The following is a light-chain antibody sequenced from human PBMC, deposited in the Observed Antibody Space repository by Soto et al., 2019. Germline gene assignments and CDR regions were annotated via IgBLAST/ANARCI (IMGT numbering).Light chain of an antibody. V-gene: IGKV3-20*01. CDR2: GAS. CDR1: QSVSRNS. J-gene: IGKJ3*01. CDR3: QQYDTSPPT. Sequence: EIVLTQSPGTLSLSPGERATLSCRASQSVSRNSLAWYQQKPGQAPRLLIYGASSRATDIPDRFSGSGSGTDFTLIVSRLEPEDFAVYFCQQYDTSPPTFGPGTKVDIK.